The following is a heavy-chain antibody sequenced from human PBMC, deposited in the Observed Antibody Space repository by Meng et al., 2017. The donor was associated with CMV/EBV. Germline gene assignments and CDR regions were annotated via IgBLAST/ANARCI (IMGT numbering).Heavy chain of an antibody. V-gene: IGHV4-34*01. Sequence: QLRRQVGGRGLLKPSETLALTCAFYGGSFRGYYWSWIRQPPGKGLEWIGEINHSGSTNYNPSLKSRVTISVDTSKNQFSLKLSSVTAADTAVYYCARVWDSGWDYWGQGTLVTVSS. CDR3: ARVWDSGWDY. J-gene: IGHJ4*02. D-gene: IGHD3-22*01. CDR1: GGSFRGYY. CDR2: INHSGST.